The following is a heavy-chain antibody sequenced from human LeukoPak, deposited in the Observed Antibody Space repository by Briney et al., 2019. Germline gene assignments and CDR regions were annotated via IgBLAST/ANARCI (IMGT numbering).Heavy chain of an antibody. D-gene: IGHD5-24*01. V-gene: IGHV3-7*01. CDR3: ARGSRDGLYDMDV. Sequence: GGSLRLSCVASGFTFSNYWMNWVRQAPGKGLEWVANIKQDGSEKYYVDSVKGRFTISRDNAKNSLYLQMNSLRAEDTAVYYCARGSRDGLYDMDVWGHGTTVTVSS. CDR1: GFTFSNYW. J-gene: IGHJ6*02. CDR2: IKQDGSEK.